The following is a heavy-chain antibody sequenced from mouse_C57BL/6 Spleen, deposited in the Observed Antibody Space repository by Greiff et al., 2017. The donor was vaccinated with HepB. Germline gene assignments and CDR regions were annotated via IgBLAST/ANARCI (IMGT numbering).Heavy chain of an antibody. Sequence: EVKLVESGPGMVKPSQSLSLTCTVTGYSITSGYDWHWIRHFPGNKLEWMGYISYSGSTNYNPSLKSRIAITHDTSKNHFFLKLNSVTTEDTATYYCARGDPYYFDYWGQGTTLTVSS. V-gene: IGHV3-1*01. CDR1: GYSITSGYD. D-gene: IGHD3-3*01. J-gene: IGHJ2*01. CDR2: ISYSGST. CDR3: ARGDPYYFDY.